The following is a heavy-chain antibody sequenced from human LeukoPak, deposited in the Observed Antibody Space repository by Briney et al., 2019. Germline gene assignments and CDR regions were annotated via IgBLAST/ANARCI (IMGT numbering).Heavy chain of an antibody. D-gene: IGHD1-26*01. CDR1: GGTFSSYA. CDR2: IIPIFGTA. Sequence: ASVKVSCKASGGTFSSYAISWVRQAPGQGLEWMGGIIPIFGTANYAQKLQGRVTMTTDTSTSTAYMELRSLRSDDTAVYYCAREPVGATEGPFVYWGQGTLVTVSS. V-gene: IGHV1-69*05. CDR3: AREPVGATEGPFVY. J-gene: IGHJ4*02.